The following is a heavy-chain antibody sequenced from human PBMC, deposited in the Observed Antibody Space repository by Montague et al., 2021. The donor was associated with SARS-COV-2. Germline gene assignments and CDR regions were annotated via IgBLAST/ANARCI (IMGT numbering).Heavy chain of an antibody. CDR2: IYHSGST. V-gene: IGHV4-30-2*01. J-gene: IGHJ5*02. CDR3: ARQEPIVVVVAAARGWFDP. CDR1: GGSMSSGGYS. D-gene: IGHD2-15*01. Sequence: TLSLTCAVSGGSMSSGGYSWSWIRQPPGEGLEWIGYIYHSGSTYYNPSLKSRVTISVDRSKNQFSLKLSSVTAADTAVYYCARQEPIVVVVAAARGWFDPWGQGTPVTVSS.